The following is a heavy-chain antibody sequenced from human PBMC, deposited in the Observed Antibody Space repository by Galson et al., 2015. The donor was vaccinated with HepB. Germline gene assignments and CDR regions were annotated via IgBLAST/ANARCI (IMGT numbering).Heavy chain of an antibody. CDR1: GFTFSSYG. V-gene: IGHV3-30*18. J-gene: IGHJ6*02. CDR2: ISYDGSNK. Sequence: SLRLSCAASGFTFSSYGMHWVRQAPGKGLEWVAVISYDGSNKYYADSVKGRFTISRDNSKNTLYLQMNSLRAEDTAVYYCAKDMGYCSSTSCYSLYYYGMDVWGQGTTVTVSS. CDR3: AKDMGYCSSTSCYSLYYYGMDV. D-gene: IGHD2-2*01.